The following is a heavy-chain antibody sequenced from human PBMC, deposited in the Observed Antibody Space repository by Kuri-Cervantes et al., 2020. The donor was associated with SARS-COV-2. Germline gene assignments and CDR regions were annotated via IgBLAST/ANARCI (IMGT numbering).Heavy chain of an antibody. CDR1: GYSITNSYY. CDR3: ERIVRAQLLYRDAFDI. Sequence: SETLSLTCSVSGYSITNSYYWGWIRQPPGKGLEWIGSVYHSGETYYNPSLNRRVSISIDASKNQFSLKLSSVTAADTAVYYCERIVRAQLLYRDAFDIWGQETMVTVSS. CDR2: VYHSGET. J-gene: IGHJ3*02. V-gene: IGHV4-38-2*01. D-gene: IGHD2-2*02.